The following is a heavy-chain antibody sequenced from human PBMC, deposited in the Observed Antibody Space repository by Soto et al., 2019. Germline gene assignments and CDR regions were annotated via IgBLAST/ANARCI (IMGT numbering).Heavy chain of an antibody. J-gene: IGHJ6*03. CDR1: GFTFSSYG. CDR2: ISYDGSNK. V-gene: IGHV3-30*18. D-gene: IGHD5-12*01. CDR3: AKDAVVATIPYYYYYMDV. Sequence: GGSLRLSCAASGFTFSSYGMHWVRQAPGKGLEWVAVISYDGSNKYYADSVKGRFTISRDNSKNTLYLQMNSLRAEDTAVYYCAKDAVVATIPYYYYYMDVWGKGTTVPVSS.